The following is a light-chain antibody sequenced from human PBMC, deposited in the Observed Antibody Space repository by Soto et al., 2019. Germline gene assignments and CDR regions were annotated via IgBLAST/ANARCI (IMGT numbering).Light chain of an antibody. CDR1: QSISRW. CDR2: DAS. V-gene: IGKV1-5*01. Sequence: DIQMTQSPSTLSASVGARVTITCRASQSISRWLAWFQQKPGKAPKLLIYDASTLHSGVPSRFSGSGSGTEFTLTIGSLQPDDFATYYCQQYNSYTPRTFGQGTKVEIK. CDR3: QQYNSYTPRT. J-gene: IGKJ1*01.